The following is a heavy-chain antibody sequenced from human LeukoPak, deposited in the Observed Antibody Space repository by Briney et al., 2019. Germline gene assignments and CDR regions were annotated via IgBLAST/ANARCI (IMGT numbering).Heavy chain of an antibody. J-gene: IGHJ4*02. D-gene: IGHD2-15*01. V-gene: IGHV4-39*07. CDR2: IYYSGST. Sequence: SETLSLTCTVSDGSISSSSYYWGWIRQPPGKGLEWIGSIYYSGSTYYNPSLKSRVTISVDTSKNQFSLKLSSVTAADTAVYYCARGRHCSGGSCYSWYFDYWGQGTLVTVSS. CDR3: ARGRHCSGGSCYSWYFDY. CDR1: DGSISSSSYY.